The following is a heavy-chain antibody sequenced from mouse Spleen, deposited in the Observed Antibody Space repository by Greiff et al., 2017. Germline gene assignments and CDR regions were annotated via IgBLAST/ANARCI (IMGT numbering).Heavy chain of an antibody. Sequence: EVKLMESGGGLVKPGGSLKLSCAASGFAFSSYDMSWVRQTPEKRLEWVAYISSGGGSTYYPDTVKGRFTISRDNAKNTLYLQMSSLKSEDTAMYYCARPPYYYGSSWYFDVWGAGTTVTVSS. V-gene: IGHV5-12-1*01. CDR3: ARPPYYYGSSWYFDV. CDR2: ISSGGGST. CDR1: GFAFSSYD. J-gene: IGHJ1*01. D-gene: IGHD1-1*01.